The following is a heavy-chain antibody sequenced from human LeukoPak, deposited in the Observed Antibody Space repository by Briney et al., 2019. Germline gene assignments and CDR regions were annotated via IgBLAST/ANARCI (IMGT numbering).Heavy chain of an antibody. D-gene: IGHD3-10*01. CDR2: ISGSGGST. CDR1: GFTFSSDA. J-gene: IGHJ4*02. CDR3: AKDLGVRGGYYFDY. Sequence: WGSLRLSCAASGFTFSSDAMSWVRQAPGKGLEWVSAISGSGGSTYYADSVKGRFTISRDNSKNTLYLQMNSLRAEDTAVYYCAKDLGVRGGYYFDYWGQGTLVTVSS. V-gene: IGHV3-23*01.